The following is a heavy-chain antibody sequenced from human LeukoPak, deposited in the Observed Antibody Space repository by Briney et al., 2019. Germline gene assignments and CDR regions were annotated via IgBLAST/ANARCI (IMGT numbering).Heavy chain of an antibody. CDR1: GFTFSRHW. D-gene: IGHD1-7*01. V-gene: IGHV3-74*01. CDR3: ARVTSLTGTIFDS. J-gene: IGHJ4*02. Sequence: GGSLRLSCAASGFTFSRHWMHWVRQAPGKGLVWVSRTNSDGSSTDYADSVKGRFTISRDNAKNTLYLQMSSLRVEDTAVYYCARVTSLTGTIFDSWGQGTLVTVSS. CDR2: TNSDGSST.